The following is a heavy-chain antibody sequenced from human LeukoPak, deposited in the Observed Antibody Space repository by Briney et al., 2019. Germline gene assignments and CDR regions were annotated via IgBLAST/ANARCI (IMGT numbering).Heavy chain of an antibody. CDR3: ARDTAMVHEEEDSFDY. J-gene: IGHJ4*02. CDR1: GYTFTSYY. Sequence: ASVKVSCKASGYTFTSYYMHWVRQAPGQGLEWMGIINPSGGSTSYAQKLQGRVTMTRDTSTSTVYMELSSLRSEDTAVYYCARDTAMVHEEEDSFDYWGQGTLVTVSS. CDR2: INPSGGST. V-gene: IGHV1-46*01. D-gene: IGHD5-18*01.